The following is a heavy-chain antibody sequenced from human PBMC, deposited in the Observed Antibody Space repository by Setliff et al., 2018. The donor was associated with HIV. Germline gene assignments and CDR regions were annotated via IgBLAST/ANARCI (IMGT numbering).Heavy chain of an antibody. J-gene: IGHJ4*02. CDR3: TWGRPIGTLGRLQYYFDF. V-gene: IGHV1-69*01. D-gene: IGHD3-16*01. Sequence: ASVKVSCQASGGTLSSYAISWVRQAPGQGLEWMGGIVALFGAANYAPQLQGRVTITADESTRTAYMELSSLRSEDAAVYYCTWGRPIGTLGRLQYYFDFWGQGTRVTVSS. CDR1: GGTLSSYA. CDR2: IVALFGAA.